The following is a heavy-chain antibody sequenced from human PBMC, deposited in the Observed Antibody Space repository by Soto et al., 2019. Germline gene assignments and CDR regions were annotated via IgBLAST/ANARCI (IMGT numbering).Heavy chain of an antibody. V-gene: IGHV1-3*01. CDR3: ARGKIVATIYIAVAGPFDY. CDR1: GYTFTSYA. J-gene: IGHJ4*02. Sequence: ASVKVSCKASGYTFTSYAMHWVRQAPGQRLEWMGWINAGNGNTKYSQKFQGRVTITRDTSASTAYMELSSLRSEDTAVYYCARGKIVATIYIAVAGPFDYWGQGTLVTVSS. CDR2: INAGNGNT. D-gene: IGHD5-12*01.